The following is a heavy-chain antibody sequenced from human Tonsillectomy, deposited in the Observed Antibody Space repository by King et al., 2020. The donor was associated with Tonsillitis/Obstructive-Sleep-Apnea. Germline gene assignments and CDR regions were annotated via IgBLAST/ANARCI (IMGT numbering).Heavy chain of an antibody. CDR3: ARXYGDXXXYXPXEYXXH. Sequence: VQLVESGAEVKKPGASVKVSCKASGYTFTSYGMSWVRQAPGXGLEWMGWXSAYSGNTNXAXXLQGRVTXTTDTSTSTAYMELRSLRSDDTAVDYCARXYGDXXXYXPXEYXXHWGXXXLVTVSS. CDR2: XSAYSGNT. V-gene: IGHV1-18*01. J-gene: IGHJ1*01. CDR1: GYTFTSYG. D-gene: IGHD7-27*01.